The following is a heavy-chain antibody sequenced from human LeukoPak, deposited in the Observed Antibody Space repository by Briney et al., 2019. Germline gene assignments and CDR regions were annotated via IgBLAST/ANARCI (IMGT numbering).Heavy chain of an antibody. CDR1: GFTFGKYW. J-gene: IGHJ4*02. D-gene: IGHD6-19*01. Sequence: PGGSLRLSCVASGFTFGKYWMSWVRQAPGKGLEWVANIKLDGSEKNYVDSVEGRFTISRDNTKNSLYLQMNSLRVEDTAVFYCAKDSSGSSGWYYYFDYWGQGTLVTVSS. CDR2: IKLDGSEK. CDR3: AKDSSGSSGWYYYFDY. V-gene: IGHV3-7*03.